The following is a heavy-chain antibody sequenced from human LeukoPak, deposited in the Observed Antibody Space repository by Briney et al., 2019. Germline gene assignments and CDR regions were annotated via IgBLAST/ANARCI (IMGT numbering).Heavy chain of an antibody. CDR1: GYTFNNYY. D-gene: IGHD5-12*01. Sequence: ASVTVSFKASGYTFNNYYIHWVRQAPGQGLEWMGWINPDSGDTKYQGRVTMTRDTSINTLYMELSRLTYDDTAISYCTREARAGNWFDPWGQRTLITVSS. CDR2: INPDSGDT. J-gene: IGHJ5*02. V-gene: IGHV1-2*02. CDR3: TREARAGNWFDP.